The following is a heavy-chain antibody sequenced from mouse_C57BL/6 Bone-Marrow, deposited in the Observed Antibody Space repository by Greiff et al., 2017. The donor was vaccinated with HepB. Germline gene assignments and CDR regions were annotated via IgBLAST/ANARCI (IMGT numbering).Heavy chain of an antibody. D-gene: IGHD1-1*01. Sequence: QVQLQQPGAELVKPGASVKMSCKASGYTFTSYWITWVKQRPGQGLEWIGDIYPGSGSTNYNEKFKRKATLTVDTASSTAYMQLSSLTSEDSAVYYCARDYCRSYVDWYFDVWGTGTTVTVSS. CDR2: IYPGSGST. CDR3: ARDYCRSYVDWYFDV. CDR1: GYTFTSYW. J-gene: IGHJ1*03. V-gene: IGHV1-55*01.